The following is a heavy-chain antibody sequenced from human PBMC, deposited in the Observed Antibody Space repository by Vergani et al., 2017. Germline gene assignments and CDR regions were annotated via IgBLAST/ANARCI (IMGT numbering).Heavy chain of an antibody. CDR3: ARASHCINCYSEGPNGPGYYYMDV. Sequence: QAQLQQWGAGLLKPSQTLSLTCTVSGASVSRGTYYWTWIRQPAGKKLEWIVRMYTSGHTIYNPSLESRVTMSVDTSKNQFSLQLSSVTAADTAVYYCARASHCINCYSEGPNGPGYYYMDVWGKGTTVTVSS. V-gene: IGHV4-61*02. D-gene: IGHD2-21*01. J-gene: IGHJ6*03. CDR2: MYTSGHT. CDR1: GASVSRGTYY.